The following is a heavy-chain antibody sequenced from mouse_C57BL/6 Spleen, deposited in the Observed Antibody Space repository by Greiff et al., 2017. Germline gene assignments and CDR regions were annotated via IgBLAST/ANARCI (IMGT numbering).Heavy chain of an antibody. CDR2: ISSGSSTI. CDR1: GFTFSDYG. CDR3: AKSYYGRAMDY. Sequence: EVQLQESGGGLVKPGGSLKLSCAASGFTFSDYGMHWVRQAPEKGLEWVAYISSGSSTIYYADTVKGRFTISRDNAKNTLFLQMTSLRSEDTAMYYCAKSYYGRAMDYWGQGTSVTVSS. D-gene: IGHD1-1*01. J-gene: IGHJ4*01. V-gene: IGHV5-17*01.